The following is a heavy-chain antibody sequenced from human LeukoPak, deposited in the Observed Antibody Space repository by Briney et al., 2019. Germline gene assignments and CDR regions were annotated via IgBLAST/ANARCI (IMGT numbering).Heavy chain of an antibody. CDR1: GFTFSSYW. V-gene: IGHV3-74*01. CDR2: INSDGSSK. CDR3: ASEGYCSSTSCYDY. D-gene: IGHD2-2*01. Sequence: PGGSLRLSCAASGFTFSSYWMHWVRQAPGKGLVWVSRINSDGSSKSFADSVKGRFTISRDNAKNTLYLQMNSLRAEDTAVYYCASEGYCSSTSCYDYWGQGTLVTVSS. J-gene: IGHJ4*02.